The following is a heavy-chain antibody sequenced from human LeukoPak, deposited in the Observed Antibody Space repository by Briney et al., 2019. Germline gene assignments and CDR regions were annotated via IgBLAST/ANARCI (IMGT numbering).Heavy chain of an antibody. V-gene: IGHV1-18*01. CDR1: GYTFTTYG. J-gene: IGHJ2*01. CDR3: ARAYCSSASCPTARYWYFDL. D-gene: IGHD2-2*01. Sequence: ASVKVSCKASGYTFTTYGVSWVRQAPGQGLEWMGWISGYNGDTNYAQKLQGRVTMTTDTFTTTAYMELRSLRSDDTAVYYCARAYCSSASCPTARYWYFDLWGRGTLVTVSS. CDR2: ISGYNGDT.